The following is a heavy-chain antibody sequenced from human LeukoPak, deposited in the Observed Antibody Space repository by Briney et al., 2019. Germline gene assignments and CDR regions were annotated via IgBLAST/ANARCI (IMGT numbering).Heavy chain of an antibody. CDR1: GFTFSDYS. Sequence: GGSLRLSCAASGFTFSDYSMNWVRQAPGKGLEWVSSISSSSSYTSYADSVKGRFTISRDNARNSLYLQMNSLRAEDTAVYYCAREGLYYYDTSGYYPHWGQGTLVTVSS. V-gene: IGHV3-21*04. D-gene: IGHD3-22*01. J-gene: IGHJ4*02. CDR3: AREGLYYYDTSGYYPH. CDR2: ISSSSSYT.